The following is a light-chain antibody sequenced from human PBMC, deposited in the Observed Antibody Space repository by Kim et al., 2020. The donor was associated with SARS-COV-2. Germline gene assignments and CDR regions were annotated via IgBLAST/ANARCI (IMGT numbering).Light chain of an antibody. CDR2: GAS. CDR3: QQNGNSPVT. CDR1: QSVSSN. J-gene: IGKJ5*01. V-gene: IGKV3-20*01. Sequence: VSPGERATLSCRASQSVSSNLAWYQQKPGQAPRLLIYGASRRATGIPDRFSGSGSGTDFTLTISRLEPEDFAVYYCQQNGNSPVTFGRGTRLEIK.